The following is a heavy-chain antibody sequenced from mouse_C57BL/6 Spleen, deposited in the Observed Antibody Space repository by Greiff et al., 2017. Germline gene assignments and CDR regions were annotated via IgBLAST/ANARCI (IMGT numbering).Heavy chain of an antibody. CDR3: KGGGYYEDWYFDV. CDR1: GFTFSNYW. V-gene: IGHV6-3*01. J-gene: IGHJ1*03. Sequence: EVKVVESGGGLVQPGGSMKLSCVASGFTFSNYWMNWVRQSPEKGLEWVAQIRLKSDNYATHYAESVKGRFTISRDDSKSSVYLQMNNLRAEDTGIYYCKGGGYYEDWYFDVWGTGTTVTVSS. CDR2: IRLKSDNYAT. D-gene: IGHD2-3*01.